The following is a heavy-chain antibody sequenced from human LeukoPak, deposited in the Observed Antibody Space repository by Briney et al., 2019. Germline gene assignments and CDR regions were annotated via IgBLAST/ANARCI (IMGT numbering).Heavy chain of an antibody. CDR1: GGSISSYY. V-gene: IGHV4-4*07. J-gene: IGHJ6*02. Sequence: SETLSLACTVSGGSISSYYWSWIRQSAGKGLEWIGRIYTIGSTDYNPSIKSRVTMSVDRYKNQFSLNLRSVTDEDRAVYYCAKEHSGSFSYYYYGIDVWGRGTTVTVSS. D-gene: IGHD1-26*01. CDR2: IYTIGST. CDR3: AKEHSGSFSYYYYGIDV.